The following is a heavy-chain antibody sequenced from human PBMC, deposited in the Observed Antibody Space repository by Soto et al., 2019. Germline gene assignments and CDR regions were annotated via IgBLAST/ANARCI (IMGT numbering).Heavy chain of an antibody. CDR3: AKDPVHSFYY. Sequence: GGSLRLSCAASGFTFSSYGMHWVRQAPGKGLEGVAVISYDGSNKYYADSVKGRFTISRDNSKNTLYLQMNSLGAEDTAVYYCAKDPVHSFYYWGQGTLVTVSS. J-gene: IGHJ4*02. CDR1: GFTFSSYG. V-gene: IGHV3-30*18. CDR2: ISYDGSNK. D-gene: IGHD2-15*01.